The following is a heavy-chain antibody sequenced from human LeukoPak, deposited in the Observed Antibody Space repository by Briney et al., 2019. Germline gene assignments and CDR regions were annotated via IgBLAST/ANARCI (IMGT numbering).Heavy chain of an antibody. D-gene: IGHD3-22*01. CDR2: IYYSGTT. CDR1: GGSINTSSYY. V-gene: IGHV4-39*01. J-gene: IGHJ4*02. CDR3: ARSSGHYDSSDYYHGYFDY. Sequence: SETLSLTCTVSGGSINTSSYYWGWVRQPPGKGLEWIGSIYYSGTTSYNPSLKSRVTISVDTSKNQFSLKLSSVTAADTAVYYCARSSGHYDSSDYYHGYFDYWGQGTLVTVSS.